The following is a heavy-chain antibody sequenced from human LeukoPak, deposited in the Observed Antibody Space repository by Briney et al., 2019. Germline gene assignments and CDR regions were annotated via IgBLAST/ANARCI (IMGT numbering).Heavy chain of an antibody. D-gene: IGHD3/OR15-3a*01. CDR2: IYYSGNT. Sequence: KASETLSLTCTVSGGSISGYYWSWVGQPPGEGLDWIGYIYYSGNTNYNSSLKSRLTISLDTSKNQFSLKLSSVTAADTAVYYCARRTGYYDGFDYWGQGTLVTVSS. CDR3: ARRTGYYDGFDY. CDR1: GGSISGYY. V-gene: IGHV4-59*01. J-gene: IGHJ4*02.